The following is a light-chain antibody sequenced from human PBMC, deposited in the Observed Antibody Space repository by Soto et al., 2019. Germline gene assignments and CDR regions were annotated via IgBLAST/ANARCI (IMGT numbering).Light chain of an antibody. CDR1: QDLDNW. J-gene: IGKJ1*01. Sequence: ILMSQSPSSLSASVGDRVTITCRASQDLDNWLAWYQQKPGKAPQLLIYRSSTLKTGVPSRFSGFGAGTEYTLTISGLQPDDFATDDCQQYSSYWTFGQGTMVEI. CDR3: QQYSSYWT. V-gene: IGKV1-5*03. CDR2: RSS.